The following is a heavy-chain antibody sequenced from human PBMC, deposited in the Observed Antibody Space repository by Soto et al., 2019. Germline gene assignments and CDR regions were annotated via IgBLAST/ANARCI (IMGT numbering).Heavy chain of an antibody. CDR3: AKFWKSGSSWGIDV. V-gene: IGHV1-18*01. D-gene: IGHD6-6*01. J-gene: IGHJ6*02. CDR1: GYTFINYG. CDR2: INTYNGNK. Sequence: QVQLVQSGAEVKKPGASVKVSCKASGYTFINYGIIWVRQAPGQGLEWVGWINTYNGNKDRAQKVQGRVTMTTDTSTSTAYMELRSLRSDDTAIYYCAKFWKSGSSWGIDVWGPGTTVTVSS.